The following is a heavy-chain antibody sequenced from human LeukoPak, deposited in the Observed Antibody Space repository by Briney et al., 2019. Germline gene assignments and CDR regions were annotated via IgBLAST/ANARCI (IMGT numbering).Heavy chain of an antibody. CDR3: ARHGNIAARYNWFDP. CDR2: IYPGDSDT. D-gene: IGHD6-6*01. J-gene: IGHJ5*02. Sequence: GESLKISCKGSGYSFTDYWIGWVRQMPGEGLEWMGIIYPGDSDTRYSPSFQGQVTISADKSISTAYLQWSSLKASDTAMYFCARHGNIAARYNWFDPWGQGTLVSVSS. CDR1: GYSFTDYW. V-gene: IGHV5-51*01.